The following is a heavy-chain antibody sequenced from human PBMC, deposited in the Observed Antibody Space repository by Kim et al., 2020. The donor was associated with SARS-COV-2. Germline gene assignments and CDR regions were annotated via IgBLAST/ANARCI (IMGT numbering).Heavy chain of an antibody. V-gene: IGHV4-39*01. CDR3: ARQTPGGYNLYYIHY. D-gene: IGHD5-12*01. Sequence: SETLSLTCSVSGGSITSSPYYWGWLRQPPGKGLAWIGTVSYTGTSYYNSSLESRITISVDTSRNQFSLRLTSVTATDTAIYYCARQTPGGYNLYYIHYWGQGPLVTVSS. J-gene: IGHJ4*02. CDR2: VSYTGTS. CDR1: GGSITSSPYY.